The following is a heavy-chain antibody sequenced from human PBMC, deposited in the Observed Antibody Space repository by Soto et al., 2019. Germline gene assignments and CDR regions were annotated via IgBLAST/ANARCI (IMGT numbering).Heavy chain of an antibody. CDR3: ATDPVAVTGSFIDY. CDR1: GFTFSAYA. D-gene: IGHD2-21*02. V-gene: IGHV3-30-3*01. CDR2: ISYDGRET. J-gene: IGHJ4*02. Sequence: PXGSLRLSCSASGFTFSAYAFHWVRQAPGKGLEWLSVISYDGRETHYADSVEGRFIISRDSSKKTAYLQMNSLRGDDTAVYFCATDPVAVTGSFIDYWGQGSLVTVSS.